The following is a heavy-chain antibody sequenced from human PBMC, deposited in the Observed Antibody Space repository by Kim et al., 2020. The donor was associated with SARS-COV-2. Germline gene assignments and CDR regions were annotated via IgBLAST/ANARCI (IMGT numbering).Heavy chain of an antibody. J-gene: IGHJ3*01. V-gene: IGHV3-23*01. CDR2: ISGSGCNT. D-gene: IGHD1-1*01. CDR3: ARDVRGTRAFDV. CDR1: GFIFRNYA. Sequence: GGSLRLSCAASGFIFRNYAMTWVRQAPGKGLEWVSIISGSGCNTYYADSVKGRFTISRDNSKNTLDLQMNSLRAEDTAVYSCARDVRGTRAFDVWGQGTLVAVSS.